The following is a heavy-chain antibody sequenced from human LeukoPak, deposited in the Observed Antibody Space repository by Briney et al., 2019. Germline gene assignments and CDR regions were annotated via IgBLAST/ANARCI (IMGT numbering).Heavy chain of an antibody. CDR1: GGSISSYY. CDR2: IYYSGRT. D-gene: IGHD4-17*01. Sequence: PSETLSLTCTVSGGSISSYYWTWIRQPPGRGLEWIGYIYYSGRTEYNPSLKSRVSISIDMSKNQFSLRLTSVTAADTAVYYCARELYGGDYETSHWGQGTLVTVSS. J-gene: IGHJ4*02. V-gene: IGHV4-59*01. CDR3: ARELYGGDYETSH.